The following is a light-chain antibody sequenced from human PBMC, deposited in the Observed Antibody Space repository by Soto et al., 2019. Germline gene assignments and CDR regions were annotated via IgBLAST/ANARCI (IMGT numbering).Light chain of an antibody. J-gene: IGLJ2*01. Sequence: QSVLTQPPSVSAAPGQKVTISCSGSSSNIGNNYVSWYQQLPGTAPKLLIYDNNKRPSGIPDRFSGSKSGTSATLGITGLQTGDEADYYCGKWDSSLSAVVFGGGNKVTVL. CDR2: DNN. CDR1: SSNIGNNY. V-gene: IGLV1-51*01. CDR3: GKWDSSLSAVV.